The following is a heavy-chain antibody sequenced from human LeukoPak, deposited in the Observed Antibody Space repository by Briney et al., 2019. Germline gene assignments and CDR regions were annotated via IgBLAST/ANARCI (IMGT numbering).Heavy chain of an antibody. CDR3: AKGRGYDYVWGSYRQYNWFDP. D-gene: IGHD3-16*02. Sequence: GGSLRLSCAASGFTFDDYAMHWVRQAPGKGLEWVSLISWDGGSTYYADSVKGRFTISRDNSKNSLYLQMNSLRAEDTALYYCAKGRGYDYVWGSYRQYNWFDPWGQGTLVTVSS. J-gene: IGHJ5*02. CDR2: ISWDGGST. CDR1: GFTFDDYA. V-gene: IGHV3-43D*03.